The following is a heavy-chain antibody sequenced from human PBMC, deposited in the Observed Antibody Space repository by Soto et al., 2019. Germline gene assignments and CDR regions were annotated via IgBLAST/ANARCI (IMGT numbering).Heavy chain of an antibody. CDR2: IYYSGST. CDR1: GGSISSGVYY. Sequence: SETLSLTCTVSGGSISSGVYYWSWIRQHPGKGLEWIGYIYYSGSTNYNPSLKSRVTISVDTSKNQFSLKLSSVTAADTAVYYCATLSKTFRIDSSWYVIPWGQGTLVTVSS. D-gene: IGHD6-13*01. J-gene: IGHJ4*02. V-gene: IGHV4-31*03. CDR3: ATLSKTFRIDSSWYVIP.